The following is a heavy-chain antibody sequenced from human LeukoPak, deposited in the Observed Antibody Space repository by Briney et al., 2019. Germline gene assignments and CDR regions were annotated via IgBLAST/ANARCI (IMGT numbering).Heavy chain of an antibody. CDR3: ARASGSGPPDY. D-gene: IGHD6-19*01. CDR2: IYDSGST. J-gene: IGHJ4*02. V-gene: IGHV4-59*08. CDR1: GGSISSYY. Sequence: SETLSLTCTVSGGSISSYYWSWIRQPPGKGLEWIGYIYDSGSTNYNPSLKSRVTISVDTSKNQFSLKLNSVTAADTAVYYCARASGSGPPDYWGQGTLVTVSS.